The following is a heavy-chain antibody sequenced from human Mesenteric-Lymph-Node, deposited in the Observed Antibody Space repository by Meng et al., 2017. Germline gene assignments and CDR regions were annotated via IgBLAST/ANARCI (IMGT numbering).Heavy chain of an antibody. V-gene: IGHV3-11*01. CDR3: ARDYGSGSYPLYYYYGMDV. CDR1: GFTFSDYY. CDR2: ISSSGSTI. J-gene: IGHJ6*02. Sequence: SCAASGFTFSDYYMSWIRQAPGKGLEWVSYISSSGSTIYYADSVKGRFTISRDNAKNSLYLQMNSLRAEDTAVYYCARDYGSGSYPLYYYYGMDVWGQGTTVTVSS. D-gene: IGHD3-10*01.